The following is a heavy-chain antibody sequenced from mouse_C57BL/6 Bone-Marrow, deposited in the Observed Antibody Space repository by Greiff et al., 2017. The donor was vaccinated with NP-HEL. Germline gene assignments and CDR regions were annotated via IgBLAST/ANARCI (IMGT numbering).Heavy chain of an antibody. J-gene: IGHJ4*01. Sequence: QVQLQQSGPGLVQPSQSLSITCTVSGFSLTSDGVHWVRQSPGKGLEWLGVIWRGGSTDYNAAFMSRLSITKDNSKSQVFFKMNSLQADDTAIYYCAKKKGLRRDYYAMDYWGQGTSVTVSS. V-gene: IGHV2-5*01. CDR2: IWRGGST. CDR3: AKKKGLRRDYYAMDY. CDR1: GFSLTSDG. D-gene: IGHD2-4*01.